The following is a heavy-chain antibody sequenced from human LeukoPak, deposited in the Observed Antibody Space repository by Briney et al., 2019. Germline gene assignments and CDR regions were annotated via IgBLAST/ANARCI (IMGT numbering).Heavy chain of an antibody. J-gene: IGHJ4*02. Sequence: SETLSLTCTVSGGSISGGFHWTWIRQHPGKGLEWIGYIYYSGSTDYNPSLKSRVNISPDTSKNQFSLKLSSVTAADTAVYYCARARRDVAEAMDWGQGTLVTVSS. D-gene: IGHD1-14*01. CDR2: IYYSGST. V-gene: IGHV4-31*03. CDR1: GGSISGGFH. CDR3: ARARRDVAEAMD.